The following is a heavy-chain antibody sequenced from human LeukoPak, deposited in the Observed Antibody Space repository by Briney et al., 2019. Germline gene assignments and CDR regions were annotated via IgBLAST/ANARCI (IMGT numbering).Heavy chain of an antibody. CDR2: IIPIFGTA. D-gene: IGHD2-21*01. CDR3: ARGILDCGGDCWGGYFDY. V-gene: IGHV1-69*01. CDR1: GGTFSSYA. J-gene: IGHJ4*02. Sequence: GSSVKVSCKASGGTFSSYAISWVRQAPGQGLEWMGGIIPIFGTANYAQKFQGRVTITADESTSTAYMELSSLRSEDTAVYYCARGILDCGGDCWGGYFDYWGQGTLVTVSS.